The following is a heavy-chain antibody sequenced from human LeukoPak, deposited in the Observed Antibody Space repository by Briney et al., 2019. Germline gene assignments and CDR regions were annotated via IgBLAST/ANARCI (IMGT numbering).Heavy chain of an antibody. J-gene: IGHJ4*02. CDR3: ARTATIFGVVTADY. V-gene: IGHV3-66*02. D-gene: IGHD3-3*01. CDR2: IYSGGST. CDR1: GFTVSSNY. Sequence: GGSLRLSCAASGFTVSSNYMSWVPQAPGKGLEWVSVIYSGGSTYYADSVKGRFTISRDNSKNTLYLQMNSLRAEDTAVYYCARTATIFGVVTADYWGQGTLVTVSS.